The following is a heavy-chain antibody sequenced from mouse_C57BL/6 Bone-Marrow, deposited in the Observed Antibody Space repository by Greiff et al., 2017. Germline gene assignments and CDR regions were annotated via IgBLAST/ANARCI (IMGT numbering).Heavy chain of an antibody. Sequence: VQLQQSGAELVKPGASVKISCKASGYAFSSYWMKWVKQRPGKGLEWIGEIDPGDGDTNYNGKFKGKATLTVDNSASTAYMQLIILTSEDSAVYFCAYYCGSSPLYGYGGPGTTLSV. J-gene: IGHJ2*01. CDR3: AYYCGSSPLYGY. CDR2: IDPGDGDT. D-gene: IGHD1-1*01. V-gene: IGHV1-80*01. CDR1: GYAFSSYW.